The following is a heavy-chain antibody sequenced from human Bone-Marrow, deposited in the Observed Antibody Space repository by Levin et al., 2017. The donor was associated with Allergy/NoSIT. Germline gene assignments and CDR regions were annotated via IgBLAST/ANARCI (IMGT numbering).Heavy chain of an antibody. V-gene: IGHV3-53*01. CDR2: IYTAGAT. CDR3: ARDWPFGSGPYDAFDI. Sequence: LPGGSLRLSCTASGFTLSTNYMSWVRQAPGKGLEWVSLIYTAGATYYADSVKGRFTISRDNSKNTLFLQMNSLSADDTAVYFCARDWPFGSGPYDAFDIWGPGTMVTVSS. CDR1: GFTLSTNY. J-gene: IGHJ3*02. D-gene: IGHD3-10*01.